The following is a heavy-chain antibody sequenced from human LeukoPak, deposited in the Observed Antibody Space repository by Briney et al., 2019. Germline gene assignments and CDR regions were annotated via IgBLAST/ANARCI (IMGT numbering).Heavy chain of an antibody. D-gene: IGHD2-2*01. CDR1: GYTFTNYA. CDR2: INAGNGNT. V-gene: IGHV1-3*01. CDR3: ARDPGYCSSINCHAKSVFDY. J-gene: IGHJ4*02. Sequence: ASVKVSCKASGYTFTNYAIHWVRQAPGQRLEWMGWINAGNGNTSYSQKLQGRVTITRDTSANTVYMELSSLRSEDTAIYYCARDPGYCSSINCHAKSVFDYWGLGALVTVSS.